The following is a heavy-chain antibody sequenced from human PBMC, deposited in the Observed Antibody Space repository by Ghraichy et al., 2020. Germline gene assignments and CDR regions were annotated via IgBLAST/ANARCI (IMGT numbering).Heavy chain of an antibody. CDR3: ARVVRYCSSTSCQLRVYFDY. J-gene: IGHJ4*02. CDR1: GGSFSGYY. D-gene: IGHD2-2*01. CDR2: INHSGST. V-gene: IGHV4-34*01. Sequence: SQTLSLTCAVYGGSFSGYYWSWIRQPPGKGLEWIGEINHSGSTNYNPSLKSRVTISVDTSKNQFSLKLSSVTAAGTAVYYCARVVRYCSSTSCQLRVYFDYWGQGTLVTVSS.